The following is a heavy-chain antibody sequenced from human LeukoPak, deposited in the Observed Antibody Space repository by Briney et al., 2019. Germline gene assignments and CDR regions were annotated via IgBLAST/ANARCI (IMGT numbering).Heavy chain of an antibody. V-gene: IGHV4-39*07. CDR3: ARDRSSSAYDAFDI. J-gene: IGHJ3*02. D-gene: IGHD6-19*01. CDR2: IYYSGST. CDR1: GGSISSSSYS. Sequence: SETLSLTCIVSGGSISSSSYSWGWIRQPPGKGLEWIGSIYYSGSTYYNRSLKSRVTISVDTSKNQFSLKLNSVTAADTAVYYCARDRSSSAYDAFDIWGQGTMLTVSS.